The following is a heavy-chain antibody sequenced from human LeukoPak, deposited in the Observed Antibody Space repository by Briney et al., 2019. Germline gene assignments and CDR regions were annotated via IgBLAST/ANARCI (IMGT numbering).Heavy chain of an antibody. CDR1: GYTFTGYY. CDR3: ARVAARYSGTSPDY. CDR2: INPNSGGT. J-gene: IGHJ4*02. D-gene: IGHD1-26*01. Sequence: GASVKVSCKASGYTFTGYYMHWVRQAPGQGLEWMGWINPNSGGTNYAQKFQGRVTMTRDTSISTAYMELSRLRSDDTAVYYCARVAARYSGTSPDYWGQGTLVTVSS. V-gene: IGHV1-2*02.